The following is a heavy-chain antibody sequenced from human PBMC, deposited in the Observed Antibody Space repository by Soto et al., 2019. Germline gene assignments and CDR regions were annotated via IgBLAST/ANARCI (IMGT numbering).Heavy chain of an antibody. Sequence: ASVKVSCKASGYTFTSYDINWVRQATGQGLEWMGWMNPNSGNTGYAQKFQGRVTMTRNTSISTAYMELSSLRSEDTAVYYCARDPAIIVGATKEFHWFDPWGQGTLVTVSS. D-gene: IGHD1-26*01. CDR2: MNPNSGNT. CDR3: ARDPAIIVGATKEFHWFDP. J-gene: IGHJ5*02. CDR1: GYTFTSYD. V-gene: IGHV1-8*01.